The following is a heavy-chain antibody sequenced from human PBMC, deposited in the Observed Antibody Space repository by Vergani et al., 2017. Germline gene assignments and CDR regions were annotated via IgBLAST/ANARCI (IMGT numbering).Heavy chain of an antibody. Sequence: QVQLVESGGGVVQPGRSLRLSCAASGVTFSSYAMHWVRQAPGKGVEWVAVISYDGSNKYYADSVKGGLTISRDNSKNTLYLQMNSLRAENTAVYYCARDPLRGAATILDYWGQGTLVTVSS. CDR1: GVTFSSYA. CDR2: ISYDGSNK. V-gene: IGHV3-30-3*01. D-gene: IGHD5-24*01. J-gene: IGHJ4*02. CDR3: ARDPLRGAATILDY.